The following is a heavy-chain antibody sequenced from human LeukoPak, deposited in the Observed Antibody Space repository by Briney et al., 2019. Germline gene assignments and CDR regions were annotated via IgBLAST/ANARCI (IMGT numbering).Heavy chain of an antibody. V-gene: IGHV3-23*01. J-gene: IGHJ4*02. Sequence: PGGSLRLSCAASGFTFSSYAMSWVRQAPGKGLVWVSAISGSGGSTYYADSVKGRFTISRDNSKNTLYLQMNSLRAEDTAVYNCAKYKYCSGTSCPRVPDYWGQGTLVSVSS. D-gene: IGHD2-2*01. CDR1: GFTFSSYA. CDR2: ISGSGGST. CDR3: AKYKYCSGTSCPRVPDY.